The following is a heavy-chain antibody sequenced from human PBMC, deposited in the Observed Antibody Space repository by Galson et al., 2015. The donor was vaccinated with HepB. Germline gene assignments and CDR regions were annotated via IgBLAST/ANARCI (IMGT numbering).Heavy chain of an antibody. D-gene: IGHD3-22*01. CDR3: AKDAGDSSGEYYYGMDV. Sequence: SLRLSCAASGFTFSSYGMHWVRQAPGKGLEWVAVISYDGSNKYYADSVKGRFTISRDNSKNTLYLQMNSLRAEDTAVYYCAKDAGDSSGEYYYGMDVWGQGTTVTVSS. V-gene: IGHV3-30*18. CDR2: ISYDGSNK. J-gene: IGHJ6*02. CDR1: GFTFSSYG.